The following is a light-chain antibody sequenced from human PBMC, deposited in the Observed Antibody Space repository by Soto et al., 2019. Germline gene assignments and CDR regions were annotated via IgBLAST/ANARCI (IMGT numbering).Light chain of an antibody. V-gene: IGLV2-14*03. CDR3: STYTGSNPSYV. J-gene: IGLJ1*01. CDR2: DVS. Sequence: LTKPASGYGSPGQSSTISCTRTGRDVGTYNYVSWYRHHPGKAPKLIIYDVSSRPSGVSHRFSGSKSGNTASLAISGLLSEDEADYFCSTYTGSNPSYVFGTGTKVTVL. CDR1: GRDVGTYNY.